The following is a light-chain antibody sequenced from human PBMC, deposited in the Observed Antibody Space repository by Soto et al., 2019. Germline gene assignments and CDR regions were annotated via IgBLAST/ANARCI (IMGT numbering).Light chain of an antibody. CDR3: QQDCSSPLT. CDR1: QSVSSSY. V-gene: IGKV3-20*01. J-gene: IGKJ4*01. Sequence: DIVLTQSPGTMSLSPGERATLSCRASQSVSSSYLAWYQQKPGQAPRLLIYGASSRATCIPDRFSGSGSGTDFTLTICRLEPEYFAVYYCQQDCSSPLTFGGGTKVEIK. CDR2: GAS.